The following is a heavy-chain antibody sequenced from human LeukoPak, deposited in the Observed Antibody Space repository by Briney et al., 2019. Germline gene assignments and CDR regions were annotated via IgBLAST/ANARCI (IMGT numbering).Heavy chain of an antibody. CDR3: AKGRNYYRYFDY. CDR1: GFTFSSYA. Sequence: GGSLRLSCADSGFTFSSYAMSWVRQAPGKGLEWVSGISGSGGNTYYADSVKGRFTISRDNSKNTLYLQMNSLRAEDTAVYYCAKGRNYYRYFDYWGQGTLVTVSS. J-gene: IGHJ4*02. V-gene: IGHV3-23*01. CDR2: ISGSGGNT. D-gene: IGHD1-26*01.